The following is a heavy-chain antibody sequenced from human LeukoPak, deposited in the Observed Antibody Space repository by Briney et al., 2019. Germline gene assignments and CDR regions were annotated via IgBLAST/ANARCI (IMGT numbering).Heavy chain of an antibody. Sequence: PGGSLRLSCAASGFTFSSYSMNWVRQAPGKGLEWVSSISSSSSYIYYADSVKGRFTISRDNAKNSLYLQMNSLRADDTAVYYCATFGGVIVGFDYWGQGTLVTVSS. D-gene: IGHD3-16*02. CDR2: ISSSSSYI. CDR3: ATFGGVIVGFDY. V-gene: IGHV3-21*01. J-gene: IGHJ4*02. CDR1: GFTFSSYS.